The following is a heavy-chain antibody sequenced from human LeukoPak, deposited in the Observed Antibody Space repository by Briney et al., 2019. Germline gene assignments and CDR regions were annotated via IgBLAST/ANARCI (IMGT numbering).Heavy chain of an antibody. CDR3: ASLKGLFDYLDY. Sequence: GGSLRLSCVASGFTVSNKYMSWVRQAPGKGLEWVSVLYNAGSTYYADSVKGRFTISRDNSKNTLYLQMYSLRAEDTAVYYCASLKGLFDYLDYWGQGILVTVYS. J-gene: IGHJ4*02. CDR2: LYNAGST. V-gene: IGHV3-53*01. CDR1: GFTVSNKY. D-gene: IGHD3-22*01.